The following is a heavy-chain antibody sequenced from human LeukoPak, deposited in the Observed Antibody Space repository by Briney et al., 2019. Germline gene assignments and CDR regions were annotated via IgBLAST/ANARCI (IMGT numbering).Heavy chain of an antibody. J-gene: IGHJ4*02. CDR3: ARAVAGLPDY. Sequence: PSETLSLTCTVSGGSISSSSYYWGWIRQPPGKGLEWIGSIYHSGSTYYNPSLKSRVTISVDTSKNQFSLKLSSVTAADTAVYYCARAVAGLPDYWGQGTLVTASS. D-gene: IGHD6-19*01. CDR2: IYHSGST. V-gene: IGHV4-39*07. CDR1: GGSISSSSYY.